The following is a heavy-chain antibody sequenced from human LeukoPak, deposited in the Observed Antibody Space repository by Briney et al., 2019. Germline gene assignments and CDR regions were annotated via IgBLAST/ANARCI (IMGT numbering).Heavy chain of an antibody. V-gene: IGHV3-23*01. Sequence: SGGSLRLSCAASGFNSRGSAMSWVRQLPGKGLEWVSGISGSDTFIADSVKGRFTISRDDSENTLYLQMNSLRVEDTAVYYCARDRGSLLDTAHLDYWGQGTQVTVSS. CDR1: GFNSRGSA. J-gene: IGHJ4*02. CDR3: ARDRGSLLDTAHLDY. CDR2: ISGSDT. D-gene: IGHD3/OR15-3a*01.